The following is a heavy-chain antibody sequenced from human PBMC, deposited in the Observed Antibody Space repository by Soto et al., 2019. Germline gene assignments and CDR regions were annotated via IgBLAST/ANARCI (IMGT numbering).Heavy chain of an antibody. CDR2: IIPIFGTA. CDR3: ARDSSGYYHDAFDI. V-gene: IGHV1-69*13. D-gene: IGHD3-22*01. CDR1: GCTFSSYA. J-gene: IGHJ3*02. Sequence: ASVKVSCKASGCTFSSYAISWVRQAPGQGLEWMGGIIPIFGTANYAQKFQGRVTITADESTSTAYMELSSLRSEDTAVYYCARDSSGYYHDAFDIWGQGTMVTVSS.